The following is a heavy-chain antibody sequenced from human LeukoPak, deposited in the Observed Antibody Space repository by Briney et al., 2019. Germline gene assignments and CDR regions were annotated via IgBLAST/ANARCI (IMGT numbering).Heavy chain of an antibody. V-gene: IGHV3-30*18. Sequence: GGSLRLSCAASGFTFSSYGMHWVRQAPGKGLEWVAVISYDVGKKYYADSVKGRFTISRGNSKNTLYLQMNSLRAEDTAVYYCAKDDYYDTSGYRDWGQGTLVTVSS. D-gene: IGHD3-22*01. CDR2: ISYDVGKK. CDR1: GFTFSSYG. J-gene: IGHJ4*02. CDR3: AKDDYYDTSGYRD.